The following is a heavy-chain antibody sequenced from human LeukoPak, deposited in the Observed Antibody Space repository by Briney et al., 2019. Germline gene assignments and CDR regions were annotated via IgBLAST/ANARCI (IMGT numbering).Heavy chain of an antibody. J-gene: IGHJ4*02. D-gene: IGHD5-18*01. CDR3: ARKAYSYGYALDS. CDR2: IYYSGST. CDR1: GGSFSDYY. Sequence: PSETLSLTCAVYGGSFSDYYWGWIRQPPGKGLEWIGSIYYSGSTYYNPSLKSRVTISVDTSKNQFSLKLSSVTAADTAVYYCARKAYSYGYALDSWGQGTLVTVSS. V-gene: IGHV4-39*01.